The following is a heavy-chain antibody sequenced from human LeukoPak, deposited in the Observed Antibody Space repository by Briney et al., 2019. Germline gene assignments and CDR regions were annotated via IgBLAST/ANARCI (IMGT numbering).Heavy chain of an antibody. CDR1: GGSISSYF. D-gene: IGHD3-22*01. J-gene: IGHJ4*02. CDR2: IYYSGSS. CDR3: ARGPDFYDSSGYYPI. V-gene: IGHV4-59*12. Sequence: PSETLSLTCTVSGGSISSYFWSWIRQPPGKGLEWIGYIYYSGSSNYNPSLKSRVTISVDRSKNQFSLKLSSVTAADTAVYYCARGPDFYDSSGYYPIWGQGSPVTVSS.